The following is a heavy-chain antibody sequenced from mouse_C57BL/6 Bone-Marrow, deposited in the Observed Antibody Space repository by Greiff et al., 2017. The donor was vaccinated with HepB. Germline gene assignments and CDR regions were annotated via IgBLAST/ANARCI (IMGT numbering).Heavy chain of an antibody. Sequence: QVQLQQPGAELVKPGASVKLSCKASGYTFTSYWMHWVKQRPGQGLEWIGMIHPNSGSTNYNEKFKSKATLTVDKSSITAYMQLSSLTSEDSAVYYCARELHYAMDYWGQGTSVTVSS. CDR1: GYTFTSYW. CDR3: ARELHYAMDY. V-gene: IGHV1-64*01. CDR2: IHPNSGST. J-gene: IGHJ4*01.